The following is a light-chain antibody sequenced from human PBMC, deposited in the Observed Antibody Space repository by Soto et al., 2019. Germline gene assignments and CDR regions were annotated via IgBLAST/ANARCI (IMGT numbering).Light chain of an antibody. CDR2: GAS. Sequence: EIVLTQSPGTLSLSPGERATLSCRASQSVSSNYLAWYQQKPGQAPRLLIYGASSRPTGIPDRFSGSGSGTDFTLTISRLEPEDFVVYYCQQYGSSPRTFGPGTKVEIK. V-gene: IGKV3-20*01. J-gene: IGKJ1*01. CDR1: QSVSSNY. CDR3: QQYGSSPRT.